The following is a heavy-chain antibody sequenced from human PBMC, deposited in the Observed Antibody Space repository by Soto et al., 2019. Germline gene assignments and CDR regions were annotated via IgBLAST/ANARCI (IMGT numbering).Heavy chain of an antibody. CDR3: ARDCSGGSCYYYDGMDV. J-gene: IGHJ6*02. CDR2: IIPIFGTA. V-gene: IGHV1-69*12. CDR1: GGTFSSYA. D-gene: IGHD2-15*01. Sequence: QVQLVQSGAEVKKPGSSVKVSCKASGGTFSSYAISWVRQAPGQGLEWMGGIIPIFGTANYAQKFQGRVTITADEYTSTAYKELSSLRSEHTAVYCCARDCSGGSCYYYDGMDVWGQGTTVTLSS.